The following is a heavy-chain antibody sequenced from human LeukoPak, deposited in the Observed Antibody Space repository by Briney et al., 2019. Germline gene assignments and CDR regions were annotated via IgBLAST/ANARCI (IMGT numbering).Heavy chain of an antibody. D-gene: IGHD4-17*01. CDR2: ISSSGSTI. CDR3: ARGGPYGDYVGAFDI. J-gene: IGHJ3*02. Sequence: GGSLRLSCAASGFTFSSYEMNWVRQAPGKGLEWVSYISSSGSTIYYADSVKGRFTISRDNAKNSLYLQMNRLRAEDTAVYYCARGGPYGDYVGAFDIWGQGTMVTVSS. CDR1: GFTFSSYE. V-gene: IGHV3-48*03.